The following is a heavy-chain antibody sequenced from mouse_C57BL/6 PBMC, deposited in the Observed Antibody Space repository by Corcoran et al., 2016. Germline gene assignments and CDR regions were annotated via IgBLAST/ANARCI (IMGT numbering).Heavy chain of an antibody. CDR1: GYTFTTYG. CDR3: AITGGDAMDY. V-gene: IGHV9-3*01. Sequence: QIQLVQSGPELKKPGETVKISCKASGYTFTTYGMSWVKQAPGKGLKWMGWINTYSGVPTYADDFKGRFAFSLETSASTAYLQINNLKNEDTATYFCAITGGDAMDYWGQGTSVTVSS. CDR2: INTYSGVP. J-gene: IGHJ4*01.